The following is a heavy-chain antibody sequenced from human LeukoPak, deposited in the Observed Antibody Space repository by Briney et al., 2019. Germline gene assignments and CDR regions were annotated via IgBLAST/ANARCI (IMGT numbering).Heavy chain of an antibody. Sequence: SETLSLTCTVSGGSFSSGSYYWSWIRQPPGKGLEWIVYIYYSGSTYYNPSLKSRVTISVDTSKNQFSLKLSSVTAADTAVYYCARMGMAARAYYFDYWGQGTLVTVSS. D-gene: IGHD6-13*01. CDR1: GGSFSSGSYY. J-gene: IGHJ4*02. CDR3: ARMGMAARAYYFDY. V-gene: IGHV4-61*01. CDR2: IYYSGST.